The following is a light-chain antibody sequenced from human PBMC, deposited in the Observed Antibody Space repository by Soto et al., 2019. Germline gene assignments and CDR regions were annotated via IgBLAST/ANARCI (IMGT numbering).Light chain of an antibody. V-gene: IGLV2-14*01. CDR2: EVS. J-gene: IGLJ2*01. CDR3: SSYTSSSTVV. CDR1: SSDVGGYNY. Sequence: QSALTQPVSVSGSPGQSITISCTGTSSDVGGYNYVSWYQQHPGKAPKLMIYEVSNRPSGVSNRFSGSKSVNTASLTISGLQAEDEADYYCSSYTSSSTVVFGGGTKLTVL.